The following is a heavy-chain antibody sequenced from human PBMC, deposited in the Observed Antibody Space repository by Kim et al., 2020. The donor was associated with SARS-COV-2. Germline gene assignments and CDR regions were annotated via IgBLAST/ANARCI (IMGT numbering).Heavy chain of an antibody. CDR3: ARESSGTSDGWAPLLHYYYYGMDV. J-gene: IGHJ6*02. Sequence: ASVKVSCKASGYTFTSYDINWVRQATGQGLEWMGWMNPNSGNTGYAQKFQGRVTMTRNTSISTAYMELSSLRSEDTAVYYCARESSGTSDGWAPLLHYYYYGMDVWGQGTTVTVSS. CDR2: MNPNSGNT. D-gene: IGHD2-2*01. CDR1: GYTFTSYD. V-gene: IGHV1-8*01.